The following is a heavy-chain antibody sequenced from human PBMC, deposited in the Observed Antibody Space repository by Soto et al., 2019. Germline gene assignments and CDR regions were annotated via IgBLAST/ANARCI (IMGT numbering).Heavy chain of an antibody. V-gene: IGHV2-5*02. J-gene: IGHJ3*02. CDR1: GFSLSTSGVG. Sequence: SGPTLVKPTQTLTLTCTFSGFSLSTSGVGVGWIRQPPGKALEWLALIYWDDDKRYSPSLKSRLTITKDTSKNQVVLTMTNMDPVDTATYYCAHLIPYYDFWSGYYTAFDIWGQGTMVTVSS. CDR3: AHLIPYYDFWSGYYTAFDI. D-gene: IGHD3-3*01. CDR2: IYWDDDK.